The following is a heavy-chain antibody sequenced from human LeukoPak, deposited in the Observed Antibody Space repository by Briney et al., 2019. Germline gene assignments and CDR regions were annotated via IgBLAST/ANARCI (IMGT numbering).Heavy chain of an antibody. V-gene: IGHV4-4*02. Sequence: PSGTLSLTCAVSGGSISSSNWWSWVRRPPGKGLEWIGEIYHSGSANYNPSLKSRVTISVDKSKNQFSLRLSSVTAADTAVSYCASAGHDGIGYKVCWGQGTLVTVSS. CDR3: ASAGHDGIGYKVC. CDR1: GGSISSSNW. J-gene: IGHJ4*02. CDR2: IYHSGSA. D-gene: IGHD3-22*01.